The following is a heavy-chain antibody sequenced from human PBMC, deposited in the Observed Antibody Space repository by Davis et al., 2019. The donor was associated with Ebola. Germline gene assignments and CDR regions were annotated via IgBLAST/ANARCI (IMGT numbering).Heavy chain of an antibody. D-gene: IGHD6-19*01. CDR3: TRRVEQWLVPIGYYGMDV. Sequence: GESLKISCAASGFTFSGSAMHWVRQASGKGLEWVGRIRSQANSYATAYAASVKGRFTISRDDSKNTAYPQMNSLKTEDTAVYYCTRRVEQWLVPIGYYGMDVWGQGTTATVSS. CDR1: GFTFSGSA. J-gene: IGHJ6*02. CDR2: IRSQANSYAT. V-gene: IGHV3-73*01.